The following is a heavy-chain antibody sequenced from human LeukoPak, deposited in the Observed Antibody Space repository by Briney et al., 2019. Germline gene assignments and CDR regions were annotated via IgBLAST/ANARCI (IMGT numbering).Heavy chain of an antibody. CDR2: IKQDGSEK. J-gene: IGHJ4*02. CDR3: ARAIGIWSGYSY. CDR1: GFTFSGYW. Sequence: GGSQRLSCAASGFTFSGYWMSWVRQAPGKGLEWVADIKQDGSEKNYVDSVKGRFTISRDNAKNSLYLQMNSLRAEDTAVYYCARAIGIWSGYSYWGQGTLVTVSS. V-gene: IGHV3-7*01. D-gene: IGHD3-3*01.